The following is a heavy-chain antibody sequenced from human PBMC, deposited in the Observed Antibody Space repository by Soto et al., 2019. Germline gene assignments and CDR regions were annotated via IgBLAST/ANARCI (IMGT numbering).Heavy chain of an antibody. D-gene: IGHD3-22*01. J-gene: IGHJ6*02. CDR3: ARRRAQYYYDSSGYYYYSGMDV. CDR2: IIPIFGTA. V-gene: IGHV1-69*01. Sequence: QVQLVQSGAEVKKPGSSVKVSCKASGGTFSSYAISWVRQAPGQGLEWMGGIIPIFGTANYAQKFQGRVTITADESTSTAYMELSSLRSEDTAVYYCARRRAQYYYDSSGYYYYSGMDVWGQGTTVTVSS. CDR1: GGTFSSYA.